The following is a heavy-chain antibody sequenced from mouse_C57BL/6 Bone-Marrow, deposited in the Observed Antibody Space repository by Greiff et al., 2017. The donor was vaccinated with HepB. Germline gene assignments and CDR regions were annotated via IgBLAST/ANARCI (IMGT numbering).Heavy chain of an antibody. Sequence: QVQLKESGAELARPGASVKMSCKASGYTFTSYTMHWVKQRPGQGLEWIGYINPSSGYTKYNQKFKDKATLTADKSSSTAYMQLSSLTSEDSAVYYCAKGTYYGSHYWGQGTTLTVSS. CDR3: AKGTYYGSHY. V-gene: IGHV1-4*01. CDR2: INPSSGYT. J-gene: IGHJ2*01. D-gene: IGHD1-1*01. CDR1: GYTFTSYT.